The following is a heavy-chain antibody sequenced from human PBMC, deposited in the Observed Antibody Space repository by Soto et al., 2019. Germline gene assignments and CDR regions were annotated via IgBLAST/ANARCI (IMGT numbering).Heavy chain of an antibody. Sequence: GGSLRLSCAASGFTFSDYYMSWVRQAPGKGLEWVSYISSSSTNTNYADSVKGRFTISRDNAKNTLYLQMNSLRAEDTAVYCCARDGDTYCSAGSCYSGYYYYAMDVWGQGTTVTVSS. CDR3: ARDGDTYCSAGSCYSGYYYYAMDV. J-gene: IGHJ6*02. CDR1: GFTFSDYY. V-gene: IGHV3-11*06. CDR2: ISSSSTNT. D-gene: IGHD2-15*01.